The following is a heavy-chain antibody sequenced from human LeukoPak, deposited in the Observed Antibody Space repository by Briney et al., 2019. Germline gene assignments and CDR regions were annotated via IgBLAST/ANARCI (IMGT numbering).Heavy chain of an antibody. V-gene: IGHV1-2*02. J-gene: IGHJ4*02. Sequence: ASVKVSCKASGYTFTGYYMHWVRQAPGQGLEWMGWINPNSGGTNYAQKFRGRVTMTRDTSISTAYMELSRLRSDDTAVYYCARDSPRITMIVVDDHPRDYWGQGTLVTVSS. CDR2: INPNSGGT. D-gene: IGHD3-22*01. CDR3: ARDSPRITMIVVDDHPRDY. CDR1: GYTFTGYY.